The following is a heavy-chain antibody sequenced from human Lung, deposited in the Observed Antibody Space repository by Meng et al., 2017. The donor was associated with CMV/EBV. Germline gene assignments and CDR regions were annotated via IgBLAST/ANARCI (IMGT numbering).Heavy chain of an antibody. Sequence: GGSXRLXXAASGFMFSDYSMNWVRLAPGKGLEWVSSISNGGAYIYYADSVKGRFTISRDNAQNSLYLQMNSLRAEDTAVYYCARDVSPRSSVYFAIYYFYALDVWGQGTXVTVSS. J-gene: IGHJ6*02. D-gene: IGHD5/OR15-5a*01. CDR2: ISNGGAYI. V-gene: IGHV3-21*01. CDR3: ARDVSPRSSVYFAIYYFYALDV. CDR1: GFMFSDYS.